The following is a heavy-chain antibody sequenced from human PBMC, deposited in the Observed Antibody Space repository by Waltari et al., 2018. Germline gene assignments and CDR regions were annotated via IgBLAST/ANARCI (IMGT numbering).Heavy chain of an antibody. D-gene: IGHD3-16*01. V-gene: IGHV3-74*01. CDR3: VRSAFLDV. Sequence: EVQLVESGGGLVQPGGSVRLSCAASGFSFSTYWMNWARQAPGEGLVWVSRIKSDGSTTAYADSVKCRFTTSRDNAKNTLYLQMNSLRADDTAVYYCVRSAFLDVWGQGTTVTVSS. CDR2: IKSDGSTT. CDR1: GFSFSTYW. J-gene: IGHJ6*02.